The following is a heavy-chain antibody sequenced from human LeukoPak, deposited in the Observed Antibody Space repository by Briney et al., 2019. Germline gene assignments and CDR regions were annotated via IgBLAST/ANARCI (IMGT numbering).Heavy chain of an antibody. CDR2: ISAYNGNT. CDR3: ARLGYSYGNYYFDY. CDR1: GYTFTSYG. V-gene: IGHV1-18*01. Sequence: GASVKVSCKASGYTFTSYGISWVRQAPGQGLEWMGWISAYNGNTNYAQKLQGRVTMTTDTSTSTAYMELRSLGSDDTAVYYCARLGYSYGNYYFDYWGQGTLVTVSS. J-gene: IGHJ4*02. D-gene: IGHD5-18*01.